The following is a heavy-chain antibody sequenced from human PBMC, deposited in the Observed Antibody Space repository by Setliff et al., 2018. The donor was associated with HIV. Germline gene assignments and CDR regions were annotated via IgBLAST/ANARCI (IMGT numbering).Heavy chain of an antibody. CDR3: ASLGYSYGPDFDY. CDR2: INPSGGSA. V-gene: IGHV1-46*01. CDR1: GYTFTSYY. J-gene: IGHJ4*02. Sequence: ASVKVSCKASGYTFTSYYMFWVRQAPGQGLEWMGMINPSGGSASYAQKFQGRVTMSRDTSTSTAYMELSSLRSEDTAVYYCASLGYSYGPDFDYWGQGTLVTVSS. D-gene: IGHD5-18*01.